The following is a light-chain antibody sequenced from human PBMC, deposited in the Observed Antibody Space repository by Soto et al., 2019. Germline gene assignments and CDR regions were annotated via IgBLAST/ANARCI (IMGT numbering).Light chain of an antibody. CDR2: GAS. CDR3: QQYGSSSIT. CDR1: QNVYNW. J-gene: IGKJ5*01. V-gene: IGKV3-20*01. Sequence: EIVLTQSPTTLSLFPGERATLSCRASQNVYNWLAWYQQKPGQAPRLLIYGASRRATGIPDRFSGSGSGTDFTLTISRLEPEDFAVYYCQQYGSSSITFGQGTRLEIK.